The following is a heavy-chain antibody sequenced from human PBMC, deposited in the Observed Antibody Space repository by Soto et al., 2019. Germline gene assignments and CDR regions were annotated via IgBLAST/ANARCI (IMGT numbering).Heavy chain of an antibody. V-gene: IGHV1-69*13. CDR1: GGAFSSYA. J-gene: IGHJ4*02. D-gene: IGHD5-12*01. Sequence: SVKVSCKASGGAFSSYAISWVRQAPGQGLEWMGGIIPIFGTANYAQKFQGRVTITADESTSTAYMELSSLRSEDTAVYYCARGGLPHEVKYYFDYWGQGTLVTVSS. CDR3: ARGGLPHEVKYYFDY. CDR2: IIPIFGTA.